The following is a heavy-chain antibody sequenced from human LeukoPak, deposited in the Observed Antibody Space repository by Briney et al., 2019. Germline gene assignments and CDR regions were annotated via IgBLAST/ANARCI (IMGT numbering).Heavy chain of an antibody. V-gene: IGHV5-51*01. CDR1: GYSFSTYW. J-gene: IGHJ3*02. Sequence: GESLKISCKGSGYSFSTYWIGWVRQMPGKGLEWMGIIYPGDYDTRYSPSFQGQVTISADKSISTAYLQWSSLKASDTAMCYCARLFYYGSGSYFDAFDIWGQGTMVTVSS. D-gene: IGHD3-10*01. CDR3: ARLFYYGSGSYFDAFDI. CDR2: IYPGDYDT.